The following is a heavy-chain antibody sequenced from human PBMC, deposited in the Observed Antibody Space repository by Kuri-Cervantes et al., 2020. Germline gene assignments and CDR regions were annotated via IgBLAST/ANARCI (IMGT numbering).Heavy chain of an antibody. D-gene: IGHD3-9*01. CDR2: INPNSGGT. V-gene: IGHV1-2*02. CDR3: ARVIPPYDILTGSPTGA. CDR1: GGTFSSYT. Sequence: ASVKVSCKASGGTFSSYTISWVRQAPGQGLEWMGWINPNSGGTNYAQKFQGRVTMTRDTSISTAYMELSRLRSDDTAVYYCARVIPPYDILTGSPTGAWGQGTLVTVSS. J-gene: IGHJ5*02.